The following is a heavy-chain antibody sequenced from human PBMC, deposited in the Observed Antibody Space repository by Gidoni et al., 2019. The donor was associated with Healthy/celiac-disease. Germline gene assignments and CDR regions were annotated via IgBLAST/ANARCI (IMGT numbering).Heavy chain of an antibody. Sequence: EVQLVDAGGGLVQPGGSLRLSCAAAGFTVSINYMSWVLQAPGKGLEWVSVIYSGGSTYYAESVKGRFTISRDNSKNTLYLQMNSLRAEDTAVYYCARAMIATTEGDWFDPWGQGTLVTVSS. D-gene: IGHD2-21*01. CDR2: IYSGGST. CDR3: ARAMIATTEGDWFDP. J-gene: IGHJ5*02. V-gene: IGHV3-66*02. CDR1: GFTVSINY.